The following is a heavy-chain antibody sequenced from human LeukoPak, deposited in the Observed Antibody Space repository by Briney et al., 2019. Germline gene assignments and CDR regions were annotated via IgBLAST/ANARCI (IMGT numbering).Heavy chain of an antibody. V-gene: IGHV1-46*03. CDR1: GYTFSSYD. CDR3: ARDNPRHDAGGWWFDP. J-gene: IGHJ5*02. Sequence: ASVKVSCKASGYTFSSYDINWVRQAAGQGLEWMGIINPSGDTTSYEQKFQGRVIMTRDTSTNTLYMELSSLTSEDTAVYYCARDNPRHDAGGWWFDPWGQGTLITVSS. CDR2: INPSGDTT. D-gene: IGHD6-6*01.